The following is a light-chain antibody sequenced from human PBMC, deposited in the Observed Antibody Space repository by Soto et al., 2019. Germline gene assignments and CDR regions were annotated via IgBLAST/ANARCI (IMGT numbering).Light chain of an antibody. Sequence: QSVLTQPPSASGSPGQSVTISCTGTSNDVGAYNYVSWYQQHPGKAPKLMIYEVNKRPSGVPDRFSGSKSGTTASLTVSGLQAEDEADYYCSSFAVSNSFVFGTGTKLTVL. J-gene: IGLJ1*01. CDR3: SSFAVSNSFV. CDR1: SNDVGAYNY. V-gene: IGLV2-8*01. CDR2: EVN.